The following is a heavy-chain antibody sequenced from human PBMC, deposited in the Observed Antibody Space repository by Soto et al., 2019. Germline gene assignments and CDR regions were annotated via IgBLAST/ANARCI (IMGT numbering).Heavy chain of an antibody. J-gene: IGHJ6*02. CDR1: GFTFSSYG. CDR2: ISYDGSNK. V-gene: IGHV3-30*18. CDR3: AKDITIFGVVIMPYYYYGMDV. D-gene: IGHD3-3*01. Sequence: GGSLRLSCAASGFTFSSYGMHWVRQAPGKGLEWVAVISYDGSNKYYADSVKGRFTISRDNSKNTLYLQMNSLRAEDTAVYYCAKDITIFGVVIMPYYYYGMDVWGQGTTVTVSS.